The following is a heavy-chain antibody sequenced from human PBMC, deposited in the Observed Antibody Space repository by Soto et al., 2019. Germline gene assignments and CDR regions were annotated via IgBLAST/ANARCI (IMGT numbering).Heavy chain of an antibody. CDR3: ARVRGASGNQYFDS. D-gene: IGHD3-10*01. CDR1: GYSITSGFY. V-gene: IGHV4-38-2*02. Sequence: PSETLSLTCTVSGYSITSGFYWGWIRQPPRKGLEWIGSLYHSGTTYYNPSLKSRVTISVDTSKNQFPLKVSSVTAADTAVYYCARVRGASGNQYFDSWGQGILVTVSS. CDR2: LYHSGTT. J-gene: IGHJ4*02.